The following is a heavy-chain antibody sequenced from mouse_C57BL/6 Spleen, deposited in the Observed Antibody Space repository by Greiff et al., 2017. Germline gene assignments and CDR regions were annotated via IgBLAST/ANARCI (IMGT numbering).Heavy chain of an antibody. J-gene: IGHJ4*01. CDR2: IDPSDSYT. CDR1: GYTFTSYW. V-gene: IGHV1-69*01. CDR3: ARGKDYAKGY. Sequence: QVQLQQPGAELVMPGASVKLSCKASGYTFTSYWMHWVKQRPGQGLEWIGEIDPSDSYTNYNQKFKGKSTLTVDKSSSTAYMQLSSLTSEDSAVYYCARGKDYAKGYWGQGTSVTVST. D-gene: IGHD1-3*01.